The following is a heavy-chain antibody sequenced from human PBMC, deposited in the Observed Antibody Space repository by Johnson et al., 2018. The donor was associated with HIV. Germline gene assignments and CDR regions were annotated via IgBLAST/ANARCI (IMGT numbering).Heavy chain of an antibody. CDR1: GFTFSSYA. CDR3: ERGYYDSSGRG. V-gene: IGHV3-23*04. Sequence: VQLVESGGGLVQPGGSLRLSCAASGFTFSSYAMSWVRQAPGKGLEWVSAISGSGGSTYYADSVKGRFTISRDNSKNTVYLQRNSLRAEDTAVYYCERGYYDSSGRGWGQGTMVTVAS. J-gene: IGHJ3*01. CDR2: ISGSGGST. D-gene: IGHD3-22*01.